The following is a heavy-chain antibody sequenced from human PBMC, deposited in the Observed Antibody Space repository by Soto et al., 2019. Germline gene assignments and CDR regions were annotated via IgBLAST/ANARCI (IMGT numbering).Heavy chain of an antibody. Sequence: GGSLRLSCAASGFTFSSYAMHWVRQAPGKGLEWVAVISYDGSNKYYADSVKGRFTISRDNSKNTLYLQMNSLRAEDTAVYYCARDVESGSSQYYHYYYGMDVWGQGTTVTVSS. D-gene: IGHD1-26*01. CDR2: ISYDGSNK. V-gene: IGHV3-30-3*01. CDR1: GFTFSSYA. J-gene: IGHJ6*02. CDR3: ARDVESGSSQYYHYYYGMDV.